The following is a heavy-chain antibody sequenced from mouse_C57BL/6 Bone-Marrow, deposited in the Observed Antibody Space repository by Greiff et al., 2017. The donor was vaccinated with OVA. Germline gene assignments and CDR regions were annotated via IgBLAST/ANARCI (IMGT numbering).Heavy chain of an antibody. J-gene: IGHJ3*01. CDR1: GYTFTDHT. V-gene: IGHV1-78*01. CDR3: ARGVTAHAWFAY. D-gene: IGHD3-2*02. Sequence: VQLQQSDAELVKPGASVKISCKVSGYTFTDHTIHWMKQRPEQGLEWIGYIYPRDGSNKYNEKFKGKATLTADKSSSTAYMQRNSLTSEDSAVYFCARGVTAHAWFAYWGQGTLVTVSA. CDR2: IYPRDGSN.